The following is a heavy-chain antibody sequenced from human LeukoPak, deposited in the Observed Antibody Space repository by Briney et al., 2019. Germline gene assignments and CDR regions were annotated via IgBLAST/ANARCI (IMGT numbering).Heavy chain of an antibody. CDR3: AHTHYYGSGLDH. CDR2: IFWDDDK. J-gene: IGHJ5*02. D-gene: IGHD3-10*01. CDR1: GFSLNTLGAG. Sequence: SGPTLVKPTQTLTLTCTFSGFSLNTLGAGVAWIRQPPGKALEWLALIFWDDDKRYSPSLKSRLTLTKDTSKSQVVLTMTHMDPVDTGIYYCAHTHYYGSGLDHWGQGTLVTVSS. V-gene: IGHV2-5*02.